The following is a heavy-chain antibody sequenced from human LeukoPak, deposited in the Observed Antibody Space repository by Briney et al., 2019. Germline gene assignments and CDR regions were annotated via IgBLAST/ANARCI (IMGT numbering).Heavy chain of an antibody. CDR1: GYTFTSYD. Sequence: GASVKVSCKASGYTFTSYDINWVRQATGQGLEWMGWMNPNSGNTGYAQKFQGRVTMTRNTSISTAYMELSSLRSEDTAVYYCARARSGVRSSGYYLDYWGQGTLVTVSS. D-gene: IGHD3-22*01. J-gene: IGHJ4*02. V-gene: IGHV1-8*01. CDR3: ARARSGVRSSGYYLDY. CDR2: MNPNSGNT.